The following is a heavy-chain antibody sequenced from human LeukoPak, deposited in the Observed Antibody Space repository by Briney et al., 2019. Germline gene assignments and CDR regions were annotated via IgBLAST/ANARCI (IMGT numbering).Heavy chain of an antibody. V-gene: IGHV4-34*01. CDR3: ARGDYDILTGYPYAMHY. J-gene: IGHJ4*02. Sequence: PSEPLSLTCAVYGGSFSDYYWSWIRQPPGKGLEWIGEINHSGGTNYNPSLKSRVTMSVDTSKNQFSLKLSSVTAADTAVYYCARGDYDILTGYPYAMHYWGQGTLVTVSS. D-gene: IGHD3-9*01. CDR2: INHSGGT. CDR1: GGSFSDYY.